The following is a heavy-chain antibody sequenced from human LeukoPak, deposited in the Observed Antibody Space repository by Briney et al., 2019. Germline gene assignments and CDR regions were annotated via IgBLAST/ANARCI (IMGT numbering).Heavy chain of an antibody. CDR1: GGSFSDYS. CDR2: INHSGGT. V-gene: IGHV4-34*01. D-gene: IGHD5-18*01. J-gene: IGHJ6*03. CDR3: ARVGYSYSINDWSRTGLGAYPTKYYMDV. Sequence: SETLSLTCAVYGGSFSDYSWSRLRQPPGKGLEWVGEINHSGGTNHNPSLMSRVIMSVDTSKNQFSLKVSSVTAADTAVYYCARVGYSYSINDWSRTGLGAYPTKYYMDVWGKGTTVTVSS.